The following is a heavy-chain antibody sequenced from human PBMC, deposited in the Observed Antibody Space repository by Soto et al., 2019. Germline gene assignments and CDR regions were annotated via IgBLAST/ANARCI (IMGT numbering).Heavy chain of an antibody. CDR2: IYYSGST. Sequence: QLQLQESGPGLVKPSETLSLTCTVSGGSVSSSSYYWGWIRQPPGKGLEWIGRIYYSGSTYYNPSLKSRVTISVDTSKSQFSLKLTSVTAADAAVYYCASPKIAFYNWFDPWGQGTLVTVSS. CDR1: GGSVSSSSYY. CDR3: ASPKIAFYNWFDP. D-gene: IGHD3-3*02. V-gene: IGHV4-39*01. J-gene: IGHJ5*02.